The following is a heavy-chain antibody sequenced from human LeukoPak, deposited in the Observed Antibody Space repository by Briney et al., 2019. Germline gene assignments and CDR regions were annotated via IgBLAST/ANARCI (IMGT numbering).Heavy chain of an antibody. Sequence: SGTLSLTCTVSGGSISSSSYYWGWIRQPPGKGLEWIGSIYYSGSTYYNPSLKSRVAISVDTSKNQFSLKLSSVTAADTAVYYCARALYSNYDFWSGYYKEYYFDYWGQGTLVTVSS. CDR3: ARALYSNYDFWSGYYKEYYFDY. J-gene: IGHJ4*02. D-gene: IGHD3-3*01. CDR2: IYYSGST. V-gene: IGHV4-39*07. CDR1: GGSISSSSYY.